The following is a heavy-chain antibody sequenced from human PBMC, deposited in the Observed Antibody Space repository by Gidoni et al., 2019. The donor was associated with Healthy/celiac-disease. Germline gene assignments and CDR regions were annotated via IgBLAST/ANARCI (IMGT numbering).Heavy chain of an antibody. V-gene: IGHV3-9*01. CDR2: ISWNSGSI. CDR3: AKDTGTRYYYGMDV. D-gene: IGHD3-10*01. CDR1: GFTFDDYA. J-gene: IGHJ6*02. Sequence: EVQLVASGGGLVQPGRSLRLSCAASGFTFDDYAMHWVRQAPGKGLEWVSGISWNSGSIGYADSVKGRFTISRDNAKNSLYLQMNSLRAEDTALYYCAKDTGTRYYYGMDVWGQGTTVTVSS.